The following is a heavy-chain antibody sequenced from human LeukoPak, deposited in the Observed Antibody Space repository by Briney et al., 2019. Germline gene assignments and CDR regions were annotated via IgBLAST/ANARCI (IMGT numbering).Heavy chain of an antibody. CDR1: GYTFTGYY. CDR2: INPNSGGT. J-gene: IGHJ4*02. D-gene: IGHD2-8*01. V-gene: IGHV1-2*02. Sequence: ASVKVSCKASGYTFTGYYMHWVRQAPGQGLEWMGWINPNSGGTNYAQKFQGRVTMTRDTSISTAYMELSRLRSDDTAVYYCARVFCTNGVCHLLDYWGQGTLVTVSS. CDR3: ARVFCTNGVCHLLDY.